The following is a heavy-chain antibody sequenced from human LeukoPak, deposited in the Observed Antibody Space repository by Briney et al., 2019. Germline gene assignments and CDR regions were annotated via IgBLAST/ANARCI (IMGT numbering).Heavy chain of an antibody. V-gene: IGHV3-64D*09. CDR2: INDNGGTT. CDR3: VKDLSGWYTFDY. CDR1: GFTFSTCA. Sequence: GGSLRLSCSASGFTFSTCAMHWVRQAPEKGLEYVSGINDNGGTTHYGDSVRGRFTISRDDSKNTLHLQMSSLRAEDTALYYCVKDLSGWYTFDYWGQGTLVTVSS. J-gene: IGHJ4*02. D-gene: IGHD6-19*01.